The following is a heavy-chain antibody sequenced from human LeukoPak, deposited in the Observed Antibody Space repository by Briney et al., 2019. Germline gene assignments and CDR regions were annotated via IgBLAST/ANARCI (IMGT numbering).Heavy chain of an antibody. Sequence: GGSLRLSCAASGFTFSSYWMSWVRQAPGKGLEWVANIKQDGSEKYYVDSVKGRFTISRDNAKNSLYLQMNSLRAEDTAVYSCAREIWIGSVAGTVGAFDIWGQGTMVTVSS. J-gene: IGHJ3*02. CDR3: AREIWIGSVAGTVGAFDI. D-gene: IGHD6-19*01. V-gene: IGHV3-7*01. CDR1: GFTFSSYW. CDR2: IKQDGSEK.